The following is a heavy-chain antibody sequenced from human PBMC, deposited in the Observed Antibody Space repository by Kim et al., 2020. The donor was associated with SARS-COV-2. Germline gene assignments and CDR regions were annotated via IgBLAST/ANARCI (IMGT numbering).Heavy chain of an antibody. J-gene: IGHJ5*01. CDR1: GFTLGNNV. D-gene: IGHD2-21*02. CDR2: IRTRASAETT. CDR3: SMYRGGSDWPGFDS. V-gene: IGHV3-23*01. Sequence: GGSLRLSCAASGFTLGNNVMSWVRQAPGRGLEWVSTIRTRASAETTDYADSVNGRFTVARDISKNTLYLELSSLRADDTALYYCSMYRGGSDWPGFDS.